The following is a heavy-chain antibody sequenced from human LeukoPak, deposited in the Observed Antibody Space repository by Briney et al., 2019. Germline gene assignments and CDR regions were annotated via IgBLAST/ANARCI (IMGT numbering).Heavy chain of an antibody. V-gene: IGHV5-51*01. D-gene: IGHD4-17*01. CDR1: GYSFTSYW. CDR3: AGARHGDYRWDY. Sequence: GESLKISCQGSGYSFTSYWIGWVRQMPGKGLEWMGIIHSADSNTKYSPSFQGQVTISADKSISTAYLQWSGLKASDTAMYYCAGARHGDYRWDYWGQGTLVTVSS. CDR2: IHSADSNT. J-gene: IGHJ4*02.